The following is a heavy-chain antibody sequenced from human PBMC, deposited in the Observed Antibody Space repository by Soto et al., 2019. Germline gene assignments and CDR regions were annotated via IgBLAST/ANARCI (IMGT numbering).Heavy chain of an antibody. CDR1: GLAFSNYA. D-gene: IGHD6-6*01. CDR2: ISYDGSNK. Sequence: HPGGSLRLSCAASGLAFSNYAFHWVRQAPGKGLEWVAVISYDGSNKYYADSMRGRFTISRDNSRNTLYLQMNTLRPEDTAIYYCVKEEVSNYSFYYWGRGTLVTVSS. V-gene: IGHV3-30-3*01. CDR3: VKEEVSNYSFYY. J-gene: IGHJ4*02.